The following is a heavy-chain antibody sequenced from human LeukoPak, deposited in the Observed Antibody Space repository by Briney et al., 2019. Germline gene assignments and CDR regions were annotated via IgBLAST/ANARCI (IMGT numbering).Heavy chain of an antibody. J-gene: IGHJ3*02. V-gene: IGHV3-30*04. Sequence: PWRSLRLSCATSGFNFSSYAMPWVRQAPGKGLEWVAVISYDGSNKYYADSVKGRFTISRDNSKNTLYLQMNSLRAEDTAVYYCARAANAFDIWGQGTMVTVSS. CDR1: GFNFSSYA. CDR2: ISYDGSNK. CDR3: ARAANAFDI.